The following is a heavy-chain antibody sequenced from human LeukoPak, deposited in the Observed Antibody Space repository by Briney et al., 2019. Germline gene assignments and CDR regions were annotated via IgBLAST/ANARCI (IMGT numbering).Heavy chain of an antibody. Sequence: SETLSLTCTVSGGSISSYYWGWIRQPPGKGLEWIGSINYSGSTYYNPSLKSRVTISVDTSKNQFSLKLSSVTAADTAVYYCARDYLRGYYYDSSGYPDAFDIWGQGTMVTVSS. V-gene: IGHV4-39*07. CDR1: GGSISSYY. CDR2: INYSGST. D-gene: IGHD3-22*01. J-gene: IGHJ3*02. CDR3: ARDYLRGYYYDSSGYPDAFDI.